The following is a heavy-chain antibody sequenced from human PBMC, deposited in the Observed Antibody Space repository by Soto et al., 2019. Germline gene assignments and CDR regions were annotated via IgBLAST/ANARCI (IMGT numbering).Heavy chain of an antibody. CDR1: TLRFSDHT. Sequence: PGGSLRLSCTTSTLRFSDHTMSWVRQAPGKGLEWVSDINNSGHYTYYADSVKGRFTISKDNSKNTMFLQMNNLGVEDTAMYYCARRPDAFDIWGQGTMVTVSS. J-gene: IGHJ3*02. CDR2: INNSGHYT. V-gene: IGHV3-23*01. CDR3: ARRPDAFDI.